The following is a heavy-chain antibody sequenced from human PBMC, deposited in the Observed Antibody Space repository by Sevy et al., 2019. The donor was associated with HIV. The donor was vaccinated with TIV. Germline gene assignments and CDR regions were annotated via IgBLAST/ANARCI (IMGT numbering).Heavy chain of an antibody. J-gene: IGHJ4*02. CDR3: ASQAPYFDN. V-gene: IGHV3-7*01. D-gene: IGHD6-6*01. Sequence: GGSLRLSCAASEFNFGIYWMSWVRQAPGKGLEYVANIKQDGSQRYYVDSGRGRFTIPRDNAENSLFLGMNSLRDEDTAVYYCASQAPYFDNWGPGTQVTVSS. CDR1: EFNFGIYW. CDR2: IKQDGSQR.